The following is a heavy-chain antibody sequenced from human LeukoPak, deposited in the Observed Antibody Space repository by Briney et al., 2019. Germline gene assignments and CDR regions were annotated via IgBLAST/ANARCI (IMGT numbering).Heavy chain of an antibody. CDR3: ARDARNYYGSGSYQRFDY. J-gene: IGHJ4*02. CDR1: GYTFTSYG. D-gene: IGHD3-10*01. V-gene: IGHV1-18*01. Sequence: ASVKVSCKASGYTFTSYGISWVRQAPGQGLEWMGWISAYNGNTNYAQKLQGRVTMTTDTSTSTAYMELRSLRSDDTAVYYCARDARNYYGSGSYQRFDYWGQGTLVTVSS. CDR2: ISAYNGNT.